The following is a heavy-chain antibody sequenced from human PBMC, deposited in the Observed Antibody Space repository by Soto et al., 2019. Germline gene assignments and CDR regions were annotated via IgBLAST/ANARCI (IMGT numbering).Heavy chain of an antibody. CDR2: INNNGRTI. J-gene: IGHJ4*02. CDR3: ARLPPPGCSGASCSPY. D-gene: IGHD2-15*01. CDR1: GFTFSDYY. V-gene: IGHV3-11*01. Sequence: VQLVEAGGGSVKPGGSLRLSCVASGFTFSDYYMSWIRQTPGKGREGTSYINNNGRTIFYRDSVNGRFTISRDNAKRLLCLQMNSLRVEDTAVYYCARLPPPGCSGASCSPYWGQGTLVTVSS.